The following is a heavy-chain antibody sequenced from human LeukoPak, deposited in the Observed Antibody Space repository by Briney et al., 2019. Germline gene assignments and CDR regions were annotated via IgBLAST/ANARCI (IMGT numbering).Heavy chain of an antibody. V-gene: IGHV1-2*02. CDR1: GYTFTGYY. D-gene: IGHD3-9*01. CDR2: INPNSGGT. Sequence: ASVKVSCKASGYTFTGYYMHWVRQAPGQGLEWMGWINPNSGGTNYAQRFQGRVTMTRDTSISTAYMELSRLRSDDTAVYYCARGYDILTGYPYYYYMDVWGKGTTVTISS. J-gene: IGHJ6*03. CDR3: ARGYDILTGYPYYYYMDV.